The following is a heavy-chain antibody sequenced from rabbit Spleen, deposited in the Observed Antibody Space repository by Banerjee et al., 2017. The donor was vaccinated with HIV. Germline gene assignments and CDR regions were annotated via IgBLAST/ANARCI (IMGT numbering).Heavy chain of an antibody. CDR2: IYGAKGST. Sequence: QLTETGGGLVQPGGSLTLSCKASGIDFTKYYITWVRQAPGKGLEWIGIIYGAKGSTDYASWVNGRFTISSDNAQSTVDLKMTSLTAADTATYFCARDLDGVIGWNFGWWGPGTLVTVS. CDR1: GIDFTKYY. J-gene: IGHJ4*01. D-gene: IGHD1-1*01. CDR3: ARDLDGVIGWNFGW. V-gene: IGHV1S7*01.